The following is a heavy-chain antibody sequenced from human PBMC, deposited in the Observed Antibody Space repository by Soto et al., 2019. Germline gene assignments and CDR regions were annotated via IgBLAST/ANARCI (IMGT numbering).Heavy chain of an antibody. J-gene: IGHJ3*02. Sequence: GSLRLSCAASGFTFNSYSMNWVRQAPGKGLEWVSSISSSSSYIYYADSVKGRFTISRDNAKNSLYLQMNSLRAEDTAVYYCARAYTIHSAFDIWGQGTMVTVSS. V-gene: IGHV3-21*01. D-gene: IGHD2-2*02. CDR3: ARAYTIHSAFDI. CDR1: GFTFNSYS. CDR2: ISSSSSYI.